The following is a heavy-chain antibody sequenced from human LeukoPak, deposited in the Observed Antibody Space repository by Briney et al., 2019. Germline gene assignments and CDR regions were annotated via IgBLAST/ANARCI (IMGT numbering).Heavy chain of an antibody. J-gene: IGHJ4*02. Sequence: ASVKVSCKASGGTFSSYAISWVRQAPGQGLEWMGGIIPIFGTANYAQKFQGRVTITAYESTSTAYMELSNLRSEDTAVYYCAVGYSSGWYFDWGQGTLVTVSS. CDR3: AVGYSSGWYFD. D-gene: IGHD6-19*01. CDR2: IIPIFGTA. V-gene: IGHV1-69*13. CDR1: GGTFSSYA.